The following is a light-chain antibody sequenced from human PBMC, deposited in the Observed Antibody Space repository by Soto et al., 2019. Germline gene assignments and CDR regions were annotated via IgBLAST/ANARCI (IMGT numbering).Light chain of an antibody. Sequence: EIVLTQSPGTLSLSPGERATLSCRASQSVSNNYLAWYQQKPGQAHRLLIYGASSRATGIQDRFSGSGSGTDFTLTISRLEPEDFAVYYCHQYGSSAWTFGQGTKVDIK. CDR3: HQYGSSAWT. J-gene: IGKJ1*01. V-gene: IGKV3-20*01. CDR2: GAS. CDR1: QSVSNNY.